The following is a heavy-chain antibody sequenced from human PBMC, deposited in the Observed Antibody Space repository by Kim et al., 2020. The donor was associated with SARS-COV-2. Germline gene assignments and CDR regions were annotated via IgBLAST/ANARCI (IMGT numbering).Heavy chain of an antibody. CDR3: TTVSMR. D-gene: IGHD2-2*01. V-gene: IGHV3-15*01. J-gene: IGHJ4*02. Sequence: TEGGTADYAAPVKGRFTISRDDSKNTLYLLMNSLKTEDSGVYYCTTVSMRWGQGTLVTVSS. CDR2: TEGGTA.